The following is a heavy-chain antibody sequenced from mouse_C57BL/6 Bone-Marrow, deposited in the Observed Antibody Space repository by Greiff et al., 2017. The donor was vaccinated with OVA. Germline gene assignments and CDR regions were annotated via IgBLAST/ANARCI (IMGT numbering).Heavy chain of an antibody. J-gene: IGHJ2*01. Sequence: VHLVESGAELVRPGASVTLSCKASGYTFTDYEMHWVKQTPVHGLEWIGAIDPETGGTAYNQKFKGKAILTADKSSSTAYMELRSLTSEDSAVYYCTRWGIFYFDYWGQGTTLTVSS. CDR2: IDPETGGT. CDR3: TRWGIFYFDY. V-gene: IGHV1-15*01. CDR1: GYTFTDYE.